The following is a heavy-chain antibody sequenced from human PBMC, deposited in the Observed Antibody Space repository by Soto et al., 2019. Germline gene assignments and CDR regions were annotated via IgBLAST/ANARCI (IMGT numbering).Heavy chain of an antibody. CDR1: GGSLSSYY. CDR2: IYYSGST. Sequence: SETMSLTSTVSGGSLSSYYWSWLRPQPGKGLEWIGYIYYSGSTYYNPSLKSRVTISVGTPKNQFSRKLSSVPAADTAVYYRARSLTFGGVIAADDYWGQGTLVTVSS. D-gene: IGHD3-16*02. V-gene: IGHV4-30-4*01. CDR3: ARSLTFGGVIAADDY. J-gene: IGHJ4*02.